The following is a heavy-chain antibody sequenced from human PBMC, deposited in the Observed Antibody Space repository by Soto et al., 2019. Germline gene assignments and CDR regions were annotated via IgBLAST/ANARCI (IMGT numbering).Heavy chain of an antibody. J-gene: IGHJ3*02. CDR1: GYSISSGYY. D-gene: IGHD3-22*01. Sequence: SETLSLTCAVPGYSISSGYYWGWIRQPPGKGLEWIGSIYHSGSTYYNPSLKSRVTISVDTSKNQFSLKLSSVTAADTAVYYCARARGAGGTMIEGGAFDIWGQGTMVTVSS. CDR2: IYHSGST. CDR3: ARARGAGGTMIEGGAFDI. V-gene: IGHV4-38-2*01.